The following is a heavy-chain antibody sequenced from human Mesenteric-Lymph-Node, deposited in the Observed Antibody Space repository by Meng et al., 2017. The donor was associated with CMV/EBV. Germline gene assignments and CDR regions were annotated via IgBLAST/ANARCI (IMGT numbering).Heavy chain of an antibody. V-gene: IGHV1-2*02. CDR1: GYTFSGYY. Sequence: ASVKVSCKASGYTFSGYYINWVRQAPGQGLEWVGWINPESGGTNYAQKFQGRVTVTRDTSISAAYMELRGLRFDDTAVYYCARAKWLQTPPFDYWGQGTLVTVSS. J-gene: IGHJ4*02. CDR2: INPESGGT. CDR3: ARAKWLQTPPFDY. D-gene: IGHD5-24*01.